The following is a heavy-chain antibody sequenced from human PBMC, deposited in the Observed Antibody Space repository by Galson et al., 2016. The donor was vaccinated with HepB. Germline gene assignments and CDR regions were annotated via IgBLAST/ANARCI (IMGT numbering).Heavy chain of an antibody. J-gene: IGHJ4*02. CDR3: AKKGHSTAEYYYFDS. Sequence: SLRLSCAASGFTFSSYSMNWVRQAPGKGLEWVSIIGNEGTTSYADSVKGRFTISRDNSKNTLYLQMTSLRAEDTAVYYCAKKGHSTAEYYYFDSWGRGILVTVSS. V-gene: IGHV3-23*01. D-gene: IGHD2/OR15-2a*01. CDR1: GFTFSSYS. CDR2: IIGNEGTT.